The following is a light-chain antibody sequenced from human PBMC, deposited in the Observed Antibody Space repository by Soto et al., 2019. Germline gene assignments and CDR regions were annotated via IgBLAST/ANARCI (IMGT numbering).Light chain of an antibody. J-gene: IGKJ4*01. Sequence: EVVMTQSPATLSVSPGERASLSCRASQSVNSNLAWYQQKPGQAPRLLIYGASTRATVIPVTFSGSGSGTELTLTITSLQSEDIAVYYCQQYNDWPLTFGGGTKVDIK. CDR1: QSVNSN. V-gene: IGKV3-15*01. CDR3: QQYNDWPLT. CDR2: GAS.